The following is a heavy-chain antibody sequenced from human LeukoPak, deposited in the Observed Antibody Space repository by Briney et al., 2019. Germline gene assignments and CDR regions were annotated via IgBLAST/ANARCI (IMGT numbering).Heavy chain of an antibody. Sequence: GGSLRLSCAATGFTFRTYAMNWVRQAPGKGLEWVSGISGSGPSTYYADSVKGRFTISRDNSKNTLYLQMNSLRAEDTAMYYCAKDPRSAVYGSGFGYMDVWGKGTTVTVSS. CDR3: AKDPRSAVYGSGFGYMDV. D-gene: IGHD3-10*01. CDR2: ISGSGPST. V-gene: IGHV3-23*01. J-gene: IGHJ6*03. CDR1: GFTFRTYA.